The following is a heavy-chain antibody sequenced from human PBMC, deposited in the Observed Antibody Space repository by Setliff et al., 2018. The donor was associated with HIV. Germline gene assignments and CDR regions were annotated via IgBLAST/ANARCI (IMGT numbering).Heavy chain of an antibody. V-gene: IGHV3-74*01. CDR2: IKSDGSYT. CDR1: GFTFTHYS. D-gene: IGHD6-13*01. Sequence: GGSLRLSCAASGFTFTHYSMIWVRQAPGTGLEWVSRIKSDGSYTSYADSAKGRFTISRDNAKNTLHLQMNSLRAEDTAVYYCVRGLAAAGGYAMDVWGQGTTVTVSS. J-gene: IGHJ6*02. CDR3: VRGLAAAGGYAMDV.